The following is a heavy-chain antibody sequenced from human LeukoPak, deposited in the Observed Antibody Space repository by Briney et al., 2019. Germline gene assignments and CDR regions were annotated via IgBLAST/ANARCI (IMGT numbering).Heavy chain of an antibody. CDR1: GGSFSGYY. CDR3: ARYYYDSSGYGN. D-gene: IGHD3-22*01. CDR2: INHSGST. Sequence: SETLSLTCAVYGGSFSGYYWSWIRQPPGKGLEWIGEINHSGSTNYNPSLKSRVTISVDTSKNQFSLKLSSVTAADTAVYYCARYYYDSSGYGNWGQGTLVTVSS. V-gene: IGHV4-34*01. J-gene: IGHJ4*02.